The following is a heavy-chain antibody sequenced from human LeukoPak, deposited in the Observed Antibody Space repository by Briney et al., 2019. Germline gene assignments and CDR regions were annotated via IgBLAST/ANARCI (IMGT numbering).Heavy chain of an antibody. D-gene: IGHD4-23*01. J-gene: IGHJ3*02. Sequence: ASVKVSCKASGYTFTSYGISWVRQAPGQGLEWMGWISAYNGNTNYAQKLQGRVTMTTDASTSTAYTELRSLRSDDTAVYYCARVRGAYGGDAFDIWGQGTMVTVSS. CDR1: GYTFTSYG. V-gene: IGHV1-18*01. CDR2: ISAYNGNT. CDR3: ARVRGAYGGDAFDI.